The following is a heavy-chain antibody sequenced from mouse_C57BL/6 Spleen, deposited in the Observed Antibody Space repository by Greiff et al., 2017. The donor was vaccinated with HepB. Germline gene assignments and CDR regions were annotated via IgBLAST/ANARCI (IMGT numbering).Heavy chain of an antibody. V-gene: IGHV2-2*01. CDR2: IWSGGST. J-gene: IGHJ1*03. CDR3: ARTLPYYGSSGWYFDV. D-gene: IGHD1-1*01. Sequence: VMLVESGPGLVQPSQSLSITCTVSGFSLTSYGVHWVRQSPGKGLEWLGVIWSGGSTDYNAAFISRLSISKDNSKSQVFFKMNSLQADDTAIYYCARTLPYYGSSGWYFDVWGTGTTVTVSS. CDR1: GFSLTSYG.